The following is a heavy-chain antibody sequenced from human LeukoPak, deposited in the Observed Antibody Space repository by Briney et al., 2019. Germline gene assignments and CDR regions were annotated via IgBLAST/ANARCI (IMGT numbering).Heavy chain of an antibody. CDR3: ARSYYYFDY. D-gene: IGHD1-26*01. J-gene: IGHJ4*02. Sequence: GGSLRLSCAASGFTFSSYAVHWVRQAPGEGLEWVAVIPYDGSNKYHADSVKGRFTISRDNSKNTLYLQMNSLRAEDTAVYYCARSYYYFDYWGQGTLVTVSS. V-gene: IGHV3-30-3*01. CDR1: GFTFSSYA. CDR2: IPYDGSNK.